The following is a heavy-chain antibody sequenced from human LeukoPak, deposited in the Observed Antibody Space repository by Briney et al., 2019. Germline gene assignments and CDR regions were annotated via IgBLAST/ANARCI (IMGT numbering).Heavy chain of an antibody. D-gene: IGHD6-13*01. CDR1: GFTFSSYY. V-gene: IGHV3-21*01. Sequence: GSLRLSCAASGFTFSSYYMNWVRQAPGKGLQWVSSISTSSIYIYYADSVKGRFTISRDNAKNSLYLQMNSLRAEDTAVYYCASIRMGAAAGYDPYYFDYWGQGTLVTVSS. CDR3: ASIRMGAAAGYDPYYFDY. J-gene: IGHJ4*02. CDR2: ISTSSIYI.